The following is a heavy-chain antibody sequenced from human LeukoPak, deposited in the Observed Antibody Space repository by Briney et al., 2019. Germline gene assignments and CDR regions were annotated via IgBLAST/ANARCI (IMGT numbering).Heavy chain of an antibody. CDR2: ISSSSSTI. D-gene: IGHD3-10*01. Sequence: TGGSLRLSCAASGFTFSSYSMNWVRQAPGKGLEWVSYISSSSSTIYYADSVKGRFTISRDNAKNSLYLQMNSLRAEDTAVYYCAKVGVLWFGELFPRAYYFDYWGQGTLVTVSS. CDR1: GFTFSSYS. V-gene: IGHV3-48*04. CDR3: AKVGVLWFGELFPRAYYFDY. J-gene: IGHJ4*02.